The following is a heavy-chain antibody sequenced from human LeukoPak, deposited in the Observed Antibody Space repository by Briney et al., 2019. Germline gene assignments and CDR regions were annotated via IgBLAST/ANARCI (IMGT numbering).Heavy chain of an antibody. CDR1: GFTFSSHW. Sequence: GGSLRLSCAASGFTFSSHWMSWVRQAPGKGLEWVANIKEDGSEKYYVDSVKGRFTISRDNAKNSLYLQMNSLSAEDTAVYYCASTDFDRYHWFDPWGEGTLVTVSS. J-gene: IGHJ5*01. D-gene: IGHD3-9*01. V-gene: IGHV3-7*01. CDR3: ASTDFDRYHWFDP. CDR2: IKEDGSEK.